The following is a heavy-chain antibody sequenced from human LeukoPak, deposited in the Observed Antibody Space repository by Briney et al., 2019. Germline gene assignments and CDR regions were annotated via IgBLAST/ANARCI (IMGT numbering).Heavy chain of an antibody. CDR1: GYTFTSYG. V-gene: IGHV1-18*01. D-gene: IGHD4-17*01. Sequence: ASVKVSCKASGYTFTSYGISWVRQAPGQGLEWMGWISAYNGNTNYAQKLQGRVTMTTDTSTSTASMELRSLRSDDTAVYYCSRDLDYGWDAGPDYYYYYMDVWGKGTTVTVSS. J-gene: IGHJ6*03. CDR2: ISAYNGNT. CDR3: SRDLDYGWDAGPDYYYYYMDV.